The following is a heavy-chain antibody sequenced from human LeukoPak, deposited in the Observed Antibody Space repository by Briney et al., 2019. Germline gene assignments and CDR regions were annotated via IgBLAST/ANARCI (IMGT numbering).Heavy chain of an antibody. CDR2: IYYSGST. D-gene: IGHD2-2*01. J-gene: IGHJ6*02. CDR3: ASLKTVPAATTYYYYGMDV. V-gene: IGHV4-39*01. Sequence: PSETLSLTCTVSGGSISSSSYYWGWLRQPPGKGLEWIGSIYYSGSTYYNPSLKSRVTISVDTSKNQFSLKLSSVTAADTAVYYCASLKTVPAATTYYYYGMDVWGQGTTVTVSS. CDR1: GGSISSSSYY.